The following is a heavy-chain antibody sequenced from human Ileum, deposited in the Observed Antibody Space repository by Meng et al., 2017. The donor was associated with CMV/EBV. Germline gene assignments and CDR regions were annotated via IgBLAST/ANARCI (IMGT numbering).Heavy chain of an antibody. CDR3: ARARRIRGIFFDV. CDR1: GGSISTAGYY. D-gene: IGHD3-10*01. Sequence: VCGGSISTAGYYWSWIRQTLGDGLQWIGHIFYSGSSYYNPSLQSRVSISVDTSKNEFSLKLSSVTAADTAIYYCARARRIRGIFFDVWGRGTLVTVSS. V-gene: IGHV4-30-4*01. CDR2: IFYSGSS. J-gene: IGHJ4*01.